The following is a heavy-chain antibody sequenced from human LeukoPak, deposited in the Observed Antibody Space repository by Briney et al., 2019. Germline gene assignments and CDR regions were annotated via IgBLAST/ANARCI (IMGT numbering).Heavy chain of an antibody. CDR2: IYYDGNT. CDR3: WRRRKNVVTGAPTGEGFEF. J-gene: IGHJ6*01. CDR1: GGSISSAMDY. D-gene: IGHD2-15*01. V-gene: IGHV4-39*01. Sequence: SETLSLTCTVSGGSISSAMDYRGWIRQPPGRGLGWMGNIYYDGNTWYNPSLKSRVTISIVMSKNQGSLKLTAVSDAETAMDYGWRRRKNVVTGAPTGEGFEFLGQG.